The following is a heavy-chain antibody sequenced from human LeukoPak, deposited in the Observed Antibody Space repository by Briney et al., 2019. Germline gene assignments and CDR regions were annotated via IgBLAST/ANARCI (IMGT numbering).Heavy chain of an antibody. CDR1: GGSISSSSYY. V-gene: IGHV4-39*01. CDR3: ASITKQWLVRNYYYYYMDV. J-gene: IGHJ6*03. Sequence: SETLSLTCTVSGGSISSSSYYWGWIRQPPGKGLEWIGSIYYSGSTYYSPSLKSRVTISVDTSKNQFSLKLSSVTAADTAVYYCASITKQWLVRNYYYYYMDVWGKGTTVTISS. D-gene: IGHD6-19*01. CDR2: IYYSGST.